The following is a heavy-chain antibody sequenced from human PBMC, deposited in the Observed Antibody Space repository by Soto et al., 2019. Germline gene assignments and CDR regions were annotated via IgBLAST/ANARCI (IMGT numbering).Heavy chain of an antibody. Sequence: HPGGSLRLSCAASGFTLRGYAMDWVRQAPGKGLEYVSGISSNGVGTYYANSVQGRFTISRDNSKNTVYLQMGSLRPEDMAVYYCARRARPDFYYMDVWGKGTTVTVSS. CDR2: ISSNGVGT. CDR3: ARRARPDFYYMDV. CDR1: GFTLRGYA. J-gene: IGHJ6*03. D-gene: IGHD6-6*01. V-gene: IGHV3-64*01.